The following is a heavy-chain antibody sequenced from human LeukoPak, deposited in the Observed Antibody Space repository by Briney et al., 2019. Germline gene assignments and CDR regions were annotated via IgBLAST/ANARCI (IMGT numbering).Heavy chain of an antibody. CDR2: ISSSGGDT. J-gene: IGHJ3*02. D-gene: IGHD6-25*01. CDR1: GFIFISYW. CDR3: ARGGGFEI. Sequence: GGSLRLSWAASGFIFISYWMSWFRQAPGKGLEWVSGISSSGGDTSYADSMKGRFTISRDNSKNTLYLQMNSLRVEDTAVYYCARGGGFEIWGQGTMVTVSS. V-gene: IGHV3-23*01.